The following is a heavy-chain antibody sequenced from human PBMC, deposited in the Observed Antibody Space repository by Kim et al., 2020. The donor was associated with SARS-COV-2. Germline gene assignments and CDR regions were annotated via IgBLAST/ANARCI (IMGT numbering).Heavy chain of an antibody. D-gene: IGHD6-13*01. CDR3: ASQASSNWTQYYFDY. J-gene: IGHJ4*02. CDR1: GFTISNYW. CDR2: IKKDVSDK. V-gene: IGHV3-7*03. Sequence: GGSLRLSCAASGFTISNYWRSWVRQAPGKGLEWVANIKKDVSDKYYVDSVKGRFTISRDNAKKSLYLQMNSLRAENTAVYYCASQASSNWTQYYFDYWGQGTLVTVSS.